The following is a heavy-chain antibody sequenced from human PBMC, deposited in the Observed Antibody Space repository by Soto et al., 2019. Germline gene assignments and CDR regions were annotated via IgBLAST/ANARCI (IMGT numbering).Heavy chain of an antibody. Sequence: EVQLVESGGGLVQPGGSLRLSCAASGFTVSSHYMSWVRLAPGKGLEWVSVIYSGGSTYYAKSVTGRFIISRDNSKSTVYLQMNSLRAEDTAVYYCARDRTISDYRSSGALGLWGQGTLVSVSS. V-gene: IGHV3-66*01. CDR2: IYSGGST. CDR3: ARDRTISDYRSSGALGL. CDR1: GFTVSSHY. D-gene: IGHD6-6*01. J-gene: IGHJ4*02.